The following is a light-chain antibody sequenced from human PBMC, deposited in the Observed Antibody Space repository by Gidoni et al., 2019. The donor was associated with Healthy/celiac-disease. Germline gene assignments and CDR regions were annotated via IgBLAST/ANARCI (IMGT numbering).Light chain of an antibody. V-gene: IGKV2-28*01. CDR3: MQALQTPPT. Sequence: IVITQSPLSLPVTPGEPASISCRSSQSLLHSNGYNYLDWYLQKPGQSPQLLIYLGSNRASGVPDRFSGSGSGTDLTLKISRVEAEDVGVYYCMQALQTPPTFGQGTKVEIK. CDR2: LGS. CDR1: QSLLHSNGYNY. J-gene: IGKJ1*01.